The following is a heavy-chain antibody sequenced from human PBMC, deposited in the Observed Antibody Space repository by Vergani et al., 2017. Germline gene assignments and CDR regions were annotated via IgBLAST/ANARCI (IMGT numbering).Heavy chain of an antibody. CDR2: INHSGST. V-gene: IGHV4-34*01. CDR3: AKDRRAVAGTVPDY. J-gene: IGHJ4*02. Sequence: QVQLQQWGAGLLKPSETLSLTCAVYGGSFSGYYWSWIRQPPGKGLEWIGEINHSGSTNYNPSLKSRVTISVDTSKNQFSLKLSSVTAADTAVYYCAKDRRAVAGTVPDYWGQGTLVTVSS. CDR1: GGSFSGYY. D-gene: IGHD6-19*01.